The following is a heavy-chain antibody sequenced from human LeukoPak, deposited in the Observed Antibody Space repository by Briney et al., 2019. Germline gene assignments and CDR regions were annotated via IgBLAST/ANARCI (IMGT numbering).Heavy chain of an antibody. Sequence: SETLSLTCTVSGGSVSSGSYYWSWIRQPPGKGLEWIGYIYYSGSTNYNPSLKSRVTISVDTSKNQLSLKLSSVTAADTAVYYCASTSAAMGRYFQHWGQGTLVTVSS. CDR2: IYYSGST. CDR3: ASTSAAMGRYFQH. CDR1: GGSVSSGSYY. V-gene: IGHV4-61*01. J-gene: IGHJ1*01. D-gene: IGHD2-2*01.